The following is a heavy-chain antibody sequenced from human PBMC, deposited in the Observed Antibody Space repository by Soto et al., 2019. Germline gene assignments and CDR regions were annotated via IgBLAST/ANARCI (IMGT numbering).Heavy chain of an antibody. V-gene: IGHV3-23*01. J-gene: IGHJ3*02. D-gene: IGHD3-16*01. Sequence: PGVSLRLSCVASGFPFISYAMSWVRQTPGKGLEWVSGISGSGGRTYYADSVKGRFTISRDNSNNTLSLQMHILRVEDTAVYFCAKGGYYSLFDIWGQGTMVTVSS. CDR2: ISGSGGRT. CDR1: GFPFISYA. CDR3: AKGGYYSLFDI.